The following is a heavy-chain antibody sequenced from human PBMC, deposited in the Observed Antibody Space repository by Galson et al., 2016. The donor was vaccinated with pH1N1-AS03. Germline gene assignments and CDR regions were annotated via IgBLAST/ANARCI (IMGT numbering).Heavy chain of an antibody. J-gene: IGHJ4*02. Sequence: LTCTVSGASITNYYWSWIRQPPGKGLDWIGYIYYSADTNYNPSLKSRVTISVDTSRNQFSLRLSSVTAADTAVYYCARGGYSYHGFDYWGQGSLVTVSS. CDR2: IYYSADT. D-gene: IGHD5-18*01. CDR3: ARGGYSYHGFDY. V-gene: IGHV4-59*01. CDR1: GASITNYY.